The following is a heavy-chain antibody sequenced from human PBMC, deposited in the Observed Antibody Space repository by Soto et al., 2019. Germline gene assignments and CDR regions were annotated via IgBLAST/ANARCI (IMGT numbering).Heavy chain of an antibody. J-gene: IGHJ4*02. Sequence: SETLSLTCAVYGGSFSGYYWSWIRQPTGKGLEWIGEINHSGSTNYNPSLKSRVTISVDTSKNQFSLKLSSVTAADTAVYYCARAESVERITIFGVVIRTYYFDYWGQGTLVTVSS. CDR2: INHSGST. CDR3: ARAESVERITIFGVVIRTYYFDY. CDR1: GGSFSGYY. D-gene: IGHD3-3*01. V-gene: IGHV4-34*01.